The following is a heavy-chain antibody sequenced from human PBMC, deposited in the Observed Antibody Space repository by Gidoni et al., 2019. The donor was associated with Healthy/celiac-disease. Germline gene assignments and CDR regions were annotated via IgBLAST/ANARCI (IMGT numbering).Heavy chain of an antibody. CDR3: AARIAADGHYYYYYGMDV. D-gene: IGHD6-13*01. V-gene: IGHV1-69*01. Sequence: QVQLVQSGAEVKKPGSSVKVSCKASGGTFSSYAISWVRQAPGQGLEWMGGIIPTFGTTNYAQKFQGRVTITADESTSTAYMELSSLRSEDTAVYYCAARIAADGHYYYYYGMDVWGQGTTVTVSS. J-gene: IGHJ6*02. CDR1: GGTFSSYA. CDR2: IIPTFGTT.